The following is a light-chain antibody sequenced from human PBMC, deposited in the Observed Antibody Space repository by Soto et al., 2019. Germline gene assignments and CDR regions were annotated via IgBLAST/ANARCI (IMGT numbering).Light chain of an antibody. Sequence: EIVMTQSPATLSVSPGERATLSCRASQSVSSNLAWYQQKPGQAPRLLIYGASTRATGIPARFSGSGSGTEFTLTLSSLQSEDFADYYCQQYNNRAPWTFGQGTKVEI. CDR1: QSVSSN. J-gene: IGKJ1*01. V-gene: IGKV3-15*01. CDR3: QQYNNRAPWT. CDR2: GAS.